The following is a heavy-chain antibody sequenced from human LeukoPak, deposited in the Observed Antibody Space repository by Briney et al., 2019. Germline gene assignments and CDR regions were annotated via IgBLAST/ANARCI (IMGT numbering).Heavy chain of an antibody. J-gene: IGHJ5*02. V-gene: IGHV3-30*02. Sequence: GGSLRLSCAASGFTFSSYPMHWVRQAPGKGLEWMAFIRYDGSNKFYADSVKGRFTISRDNSKNTLYLQMNSLRAEDTAVYYCAKRLRITIFGDNDPWGQGTLVTVSS. CDR1: GFTFSSYP. D-gene: IGHD3-3*01. CDR2: IRYDGSNK. CDR3: AKRLRITIFGDNDP.